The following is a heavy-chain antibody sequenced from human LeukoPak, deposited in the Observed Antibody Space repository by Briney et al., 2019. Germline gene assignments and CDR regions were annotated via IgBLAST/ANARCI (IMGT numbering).Heavy chain of an antibody. CDR2: IIPIFGTA. CDR1: GGTFSSYA. CDR3: AREFAEASYYYYGMDV. D-gene: IGHD3-10*01. J-gene: IGHJ6*02. V-gene: IGHV1-69*13. Sequence: SVKVSCKASGGTFSSYAISWVRQAPGQGLEWMGGIIPIFGTANYAQKFQGRVTITADESTSTAYMELSSLGSEDTAVYYCAREFAEASYYYYGMDVWGQGTTVTVSS.